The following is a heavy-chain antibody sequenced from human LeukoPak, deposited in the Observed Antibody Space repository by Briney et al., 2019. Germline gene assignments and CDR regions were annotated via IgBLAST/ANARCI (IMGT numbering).Heavy chain of an antibody. CDR2: INWYSGST. D-gene: IGHD3-10*02. Sequence: GGSLRLSCAASGFTFDDYGMSWVRQATGKGLEWVSGINWYSGSTGYANSVKGRFTISRDNAKNSLYLQMNSLRAEDTALYYCARRRVTFVRGVDITSYYFDYWGQGTLVTVSS. V-gene: IGHV3-20*04. CDR3: ARRRVTFVRGVDITSYYFDY. J-gene: IGHJ4*02. CDR1: GFTFDDYG.